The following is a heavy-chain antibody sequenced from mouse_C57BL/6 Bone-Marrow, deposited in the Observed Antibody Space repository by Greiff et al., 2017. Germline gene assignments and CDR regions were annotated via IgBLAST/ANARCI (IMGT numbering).Heavy chain of an antibody. J-gene: IGHJ1*03. CDR1: GYTFTSYG. CDR2: IYPRSGNT. D-gene: IGHD1-1*01. Sequence: LVESGAELARPGASVKLSCKASGYTFTSYGISWVKQRTGQGLEWIGEIYPRSGNTYYNEKFKGKATLTADESSSTAYIELRSLTSEDSAVYFCEHYYGSSSWYFDGGGTGTTVTVSS. V-gene: IGHV1-81*01. CDR3: EHYYGSSSWYFDG.